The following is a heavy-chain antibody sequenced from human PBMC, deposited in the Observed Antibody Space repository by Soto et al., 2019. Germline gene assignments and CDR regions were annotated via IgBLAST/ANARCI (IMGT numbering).Heavy chain of an antibody. J-gene: IGHJ6*03. CDR2: IWYDGSNK. CDR3: ARGGYCTNGVCYTGYMDV. Sequence: QVQLVESGGGVVQPGRSLRLSCAASGFTFSSYGMHWVRQAPGKGLEWVAVIWYDGSNKYYADSVKGRFTISRDNSKNTLYLQMNSLRGEDTAVYYCARGGYCTNGVCYTGYMDVWGKGTTVTVSS. V-gene: IGHV3-33*01. CDR1: GFTFSSYG. D-gene: IGHD2-8*01.